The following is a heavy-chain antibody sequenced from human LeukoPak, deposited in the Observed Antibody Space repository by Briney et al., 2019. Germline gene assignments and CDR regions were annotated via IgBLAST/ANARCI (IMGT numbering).Heavy chain of an antibody. J-gene: IGHJ3*02. CDR3: ARGPALGSASDI. D-gene: IGHD7-27*01. Sequence: SETLSLTCAVYGGSFSGYYWSWIRQPPGKGLEWIGEINHSGSTNYNPSLKSRVTISVDTSKNQFSLKQSSVTAADTAVYYCARGPALGSASDIWGQGTMVTVSS. CDR2: INHSGST. CDR1: GGSFSGYY. V-gene: IGHV4-34*01.